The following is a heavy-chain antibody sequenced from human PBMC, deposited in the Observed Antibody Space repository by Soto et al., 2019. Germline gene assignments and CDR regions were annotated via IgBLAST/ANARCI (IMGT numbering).Heavy chain of an antibody. CDR2: IYPGDSDT. CDR3: ARQEWQEFYYYYGMDV. D-gene: IGHD2-8*01. CDR1: GYSFTSYW. V-gene: IGHV5-51*01. Sequence: GESLKISCKGSGYSFTSYWIGWVRQMPGKGLEWMGIIYPGDSDTRYSPSFQGQVTISADKSISTAYLQWSSLKASDTAMYYCARQEWQEFYYYYGMDVWGQGTTVTVSS. J-gene: IGHJ6*02.